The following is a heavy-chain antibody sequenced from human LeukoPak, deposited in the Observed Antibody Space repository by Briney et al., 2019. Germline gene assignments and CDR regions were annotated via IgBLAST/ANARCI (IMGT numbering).Heavy chain of an antibody. Sequence: ASVKVSCKASGYTFTRNDINWVRQAPGQGLEWMGWMNPNSGKTVYAQKFQGRVTMAGNTSISTAYMELSSLRSDDTAVYYCARGRLATIGEFWVYWGQGTLVTVSS. D-gene: IGHD5-24*01. CDR3: ARGRLATIGEFWVY. V-gene: IGHV1-8*01. CDR1: GYTFTRND. J-gene: IGHJ4*02. CDR2: MNPNSGKT.